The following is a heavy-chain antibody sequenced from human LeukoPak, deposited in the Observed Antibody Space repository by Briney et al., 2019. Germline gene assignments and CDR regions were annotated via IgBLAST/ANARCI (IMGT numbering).Heavy chain of an antibody. CDR3: ASGGSGSDPDAFAI. CDR1: GGTFSSYA. D-gene: IGHD1-26*01. Sequence: ASVRVSCKAAGGTFSSYAISWVRHAPGQGLEWMGGIIPIFGTANYAQKFQGRVTITTDESTSTAYMELSSLRSEDTAVYYCASGGSGSDPDAFAIWGQGTMVTVSS. V-gene: IGHV1-69*05. CDR2: IIPIFGTA. J-gene: IGHJ3*02.